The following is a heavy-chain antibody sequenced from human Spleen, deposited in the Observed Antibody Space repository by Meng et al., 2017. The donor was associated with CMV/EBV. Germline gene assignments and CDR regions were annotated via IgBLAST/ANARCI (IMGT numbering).Heavy chain of an antibody. CDR1: GFTFSSYS. J-gene: IGHJ5*02. Sequence: LSLTCAASGFTFSSYSMNWVRQAPGKGLEWVSYISSSSSNIYYADSVKGRFTISRDNAKNSLYLQMNSLRAEDTAVYYCAKEKGGYCSGGSCGFDPWGQGTLVTVSS. V-gene: IGHV3-48*04. D-gene: IGHD2-15*01. CDR2: ISSSSSNI. CDR3: AKEKGGYCSGGSCGFDP.